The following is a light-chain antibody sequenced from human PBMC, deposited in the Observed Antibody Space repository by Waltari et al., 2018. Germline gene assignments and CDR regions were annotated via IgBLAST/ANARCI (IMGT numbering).Light chain of an antibody. V-gene: IGKV3-15*01. CDR2: GAS. CDR3: QKYNHSPTT. CDR1: QSVSSN. J-gene: IGKJ2*01. Sequence: EVLMTQSPATLSVSPGERATLACRASQSVSSNLAWYQQRPGQAPRLLICGASTSAAGISDRFSGGGSGVEFTLSISSLQSEDLAVYYCQKYNHSPTTFGQGTRLVIK.